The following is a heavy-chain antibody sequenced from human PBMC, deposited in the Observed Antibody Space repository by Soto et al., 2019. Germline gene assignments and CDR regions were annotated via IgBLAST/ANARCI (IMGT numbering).Heavy chain of an antibody. CDR2: INQDGSEK. CDR1: GVTFSNFW. V-gene: IGHV3-7*01. D-gene: IGHD2-15*01. J-gene: IGHJ4*02. CDR3: ARDRGWYALDS. Sequence: EVQLVASGGGLVQPGGSLRLSCAASGVTFSNFWMTWVRQAPGKGLEWVANINQDGSEKYYLDSVKGRFTFSRDNAKNSLYLQMNSLRAEDTAVYYCARDRGWYALDSWGQGTLVTVSS.